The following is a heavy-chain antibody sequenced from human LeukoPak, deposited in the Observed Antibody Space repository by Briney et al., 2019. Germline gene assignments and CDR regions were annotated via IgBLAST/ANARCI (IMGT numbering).Heavy chain of an antibody. CDR2: IYYSGST. CDR3: APLPVVPAAVDY. CDR1: GGSISSSSYY. V-gene: IGHV4-39*01. J-gene: IGHJ4*02. Sequence: SETLSLTCTVSGGSISSSSYYWGWIRQPPGKGLEWIGSIYYSGSTYYNPSLKSRVTISVDTSKNQFSLKLSSVTAADTAVYYCAPLPVVPAAVDYWGQGTLVTVSS. D-gene: IGHD2-2*01.